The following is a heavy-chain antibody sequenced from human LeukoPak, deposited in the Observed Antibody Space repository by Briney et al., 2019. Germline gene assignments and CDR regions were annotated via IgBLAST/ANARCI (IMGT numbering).Heavy chain of an antibody. CDR1: GFVFSKYW. J-gene: IGHJ4*02. CDR3: VRGGLEPFDY. CDR2: INPEETTI. Sequence: GGSLRLSCAASGFVFSKYWMHWVRQAPGKGLVWLSRINPEETTINYADSVKGRFTIYRDNARNTLYLQMDSLRIEYVGIYYCVRGGLEPFDYWGQGTLVSVSS. D-gene: IGHD1-1*01. V-gene: IGHV3-74*01.